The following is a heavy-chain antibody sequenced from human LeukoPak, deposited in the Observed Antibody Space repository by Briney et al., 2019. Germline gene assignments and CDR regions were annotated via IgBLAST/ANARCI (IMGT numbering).Heavy chain of an antibody. V-gene: IGHV4-61*01. CDR3: ARDRELYEFDY. CDR1: GGSVSSGSYY. Sequence: PSETLSLTCTVSGGSVSSGSYYWSWIRQPPGKGLEWIGYIYYRGSTNYNPSLKSRVTISVDTSKNQFSLKLSSVTAADTAVYYCARDRELYEFDYWGQGTLVTVSS. J-gene: IGHJ4*02. CDR2: IYYRGST. D-gene: IGHD3-10*01.